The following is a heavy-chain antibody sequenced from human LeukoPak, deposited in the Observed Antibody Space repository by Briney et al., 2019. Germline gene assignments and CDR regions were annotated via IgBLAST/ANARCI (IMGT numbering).Heavy chain of an antibody. CDR1: GGSISSGSYY. V-gene: IGHV4-61*02. J-gene: IGHJ5*02. Sequence: SQTLSLTCTVSGGSISSGSYYWSWIRQPAGKGLEWIGRIYTSGSTNYNPSLKSRVTISVDTSKNQFSLKLSSVTAADTAVYYCARVRFLEWLLFPGWFDPWGQGTLVTVSS. CDR3: ARVRFLEWLLFPGWFDP. CDR2: IYTSGST. D-gene: IGHD3-3*01.